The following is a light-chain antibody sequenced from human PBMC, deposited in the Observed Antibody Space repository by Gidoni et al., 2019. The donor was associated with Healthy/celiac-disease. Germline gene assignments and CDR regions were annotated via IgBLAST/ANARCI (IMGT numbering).Light chain of an antibody. CDR1: QSISSW. J-gene: IGKJ2*01. CDR2: DAS. CDR3: QQYNSYSPYT. V-gene: IGKV1-5*01. Sequence: RVTITCRASQSISSWLAWYQQKPGKAPKLLNYDASSLESGVPSRFSGSGSGTEFTLTISSLQPDDFATYYCQQYNSYSPYTFGQGTKLEIK.